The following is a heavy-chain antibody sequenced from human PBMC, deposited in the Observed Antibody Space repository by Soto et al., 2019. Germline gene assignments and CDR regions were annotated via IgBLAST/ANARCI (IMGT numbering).Heavy chain of an antibody. CDR1: GFTFSSYA. J-gene: IGHJ6*03. CDR3: AKDLRGADYYYYYMDV. Sequence: GGSLRLSCAASGFTFSSYAMSWVRQAPGKGLEWVSAISGSGGSTYYADSVKGRFTISRDNSKNTLYLQMNSLRAEDTAVYYCAKDLRGADYYYYYMDVWGKGTTVTVSS. CDR2: ISGSGGST. V-gene: IGHV3-23*01.